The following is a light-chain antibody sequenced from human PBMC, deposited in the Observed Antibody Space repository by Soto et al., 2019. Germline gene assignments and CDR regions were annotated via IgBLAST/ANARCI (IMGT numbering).Light chain of an antibody. V-gene: IGKV1-5*01. J-gene: IGKJ1*01. CDR3: QHYNSYSGTT. CDR1: QSISSW. Sequence: DIQMTQSPSTLSASVGDRVTITCRASQSISSWLAWYQQKPGKAPKLLIYDASSLESGVPSRFSGSGSGTEFTLTISSLQPGDFATYYCQHYNSYSGTTFGQGTKVEIK. CDR2: DAS.